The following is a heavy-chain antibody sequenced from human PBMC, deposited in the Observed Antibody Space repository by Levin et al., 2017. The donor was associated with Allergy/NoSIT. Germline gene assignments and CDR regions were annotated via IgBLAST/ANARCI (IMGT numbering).Heavy chain of an antibody. V-gene: IGHV1-18*01. CDR2: ISAYNGNT. CDR1: GYTFTSYG. D-gene: IGHD6-13*01. CDR3: AIREVAAAGPVPLDY. J-gene: IGHJ4*02. Sequence: GESLKISCKASGYTFTSYGISWVRQAPGQGLEWMGWISAYNGNTNYAQKLQGRVTMTTDTSTSTAYMELRSLRSDDTAVYYCAIREVAAAGPVPLDYWGQGTLVTVSS.